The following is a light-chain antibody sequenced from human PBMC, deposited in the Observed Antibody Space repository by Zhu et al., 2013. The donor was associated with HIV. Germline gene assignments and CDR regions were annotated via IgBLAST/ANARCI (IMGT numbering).Light chain of an antibody. CDR1: SSDVGTYNH. CDR2: EVI. Sequence: QSALTQPASVSGSPGQSITISCTGTSSDVGTYNHVSWYQQHPGKVPKLIIYEVIKRPSGVPYRFSGSKSGNTASLTVSGLQPEDEADYYCSSYAGITNVFGSGTKVTVL. CDR3: SSYAGITNV. J-gene: IGLJ1*01. V-gene: IGLV2-8*01.